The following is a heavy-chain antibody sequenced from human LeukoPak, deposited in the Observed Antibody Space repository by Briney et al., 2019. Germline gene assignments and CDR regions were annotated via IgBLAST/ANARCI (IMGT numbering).Heavy chain of an antibody. CDR1: GYTFTSYD. CDR2: MNPNSGNT. CDR3: ATGYCSSTSCYRRYYYYYYGMDV. V-gene: IGHV1-8*01. D-gene: IGHD2-2*02. J-gene: IGHJ6*02. Sequence: ASVKVSCKASGYTFTSYDINWVRQATGQGLEWMGWMNPNSGNTGYAQKFQGRVTMTRNTSISTAYMELSSLRSEDTAVYYCATGYCSSTSCYRRYYYYYYGMDVWGQGTRSPSP.